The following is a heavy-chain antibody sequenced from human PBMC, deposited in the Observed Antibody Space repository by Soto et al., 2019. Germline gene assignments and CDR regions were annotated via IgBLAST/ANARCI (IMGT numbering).Heavy chain of an antibody. CDR1: GFTFSNYA. CDR2: IRGSGGGT. J-gene: IGHJ4*02. D-gene: IGHD6-19*01. V-gene: IGHV3-23*01. Sequence: EVQLLESGGGLEQPGGSLRLSCAASGFTFSNYAMSWVRQAPGKGLEWVSAIRGSGGGTSYADSVKGRFTISRDNSKNTLYLQMNSLRAEDTALYYCAKETEYSSGWTPLDYWGQGTLVTVSS. CDR3: AKETEYSSGWTPLDY.